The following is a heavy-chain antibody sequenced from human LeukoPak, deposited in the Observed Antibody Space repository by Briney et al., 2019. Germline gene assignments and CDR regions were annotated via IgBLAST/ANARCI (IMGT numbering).Heavy chain of an antibody. CDR1: GFTFDDYA. J-gene: IGHJ5*02. D-gene: IGHD5/OR15-5a*01. CDR2: ISWNSGSI. Sequence: GGSLRLSCAASGFTFDDYAMHWVRQAPGKGLEWVSGISWNSGSIGYADSVKGRFTISRDNAKNSLWLQMNSLRAEDTAVYYCARDLSSWGQGTLVTASS. CDR3: ARDLSS. V-gene: IGHV3-9*01.